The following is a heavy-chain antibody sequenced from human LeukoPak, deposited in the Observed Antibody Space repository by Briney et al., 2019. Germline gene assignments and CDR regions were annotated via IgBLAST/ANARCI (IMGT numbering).Heavy chain of an antibody. CDR3: ARGYCSSGSCPFDY. D-gene: IGHD2-15*01. V-gene: IGHV3-48*01. J-gene: IGHJ4*02. CDR2: ISSSSSTI. CDR1: GFTFSSYS. Sequence: PGGSLRLSCAASGFTFSSYSMNWVRQAPGKGLEWLSYISSSSSTIYYADSVKGRFTISRDNAKNSLYLQMNSLRAEDTAVYYCARGYCSSGSCPFDYWGQGTLATVSS.